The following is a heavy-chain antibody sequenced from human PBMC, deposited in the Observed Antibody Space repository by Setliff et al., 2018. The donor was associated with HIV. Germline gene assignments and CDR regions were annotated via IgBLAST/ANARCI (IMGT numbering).Heavy chain of an antibody. CDR2: IYTSGST. V-gene: IGHV4-61*09. CDR1: GDSITRGSYY. J-gene: IGHJ6*03. CDR3: ARDATSEGYMDV. Sequence: SETLSLTCTVSGDSITRGSYYWSWIRQPAGKGLEWIGHIYTSGSTNYNPSLKSRVTISVDTSENQFSLKLTSVTAADTAMYFCARDATSEGYMDVWGKGTTVTVSS.